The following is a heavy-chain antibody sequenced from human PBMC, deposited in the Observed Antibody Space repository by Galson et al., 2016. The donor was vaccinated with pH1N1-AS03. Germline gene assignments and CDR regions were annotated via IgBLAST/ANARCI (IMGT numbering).Heavy chain of an antibody. Sequence: SVKVSCKVSGLSLSELSMHWVRQAPGKGLEWMGCFDREEGEAIYAQKFQGRLTVTEDRSTDTAYLELSSLSPDDTATYYCATDYDYWGQGTLVTVSS. CDR3: ATDYDY. CDR2: FDREEGEA. V-gene: IGHV1-24*01. J-gene: IGHJ4*02. CDR1: GLSLSELS.